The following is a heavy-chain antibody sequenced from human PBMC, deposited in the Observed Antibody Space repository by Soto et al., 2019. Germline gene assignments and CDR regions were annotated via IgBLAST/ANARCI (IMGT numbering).Heavy chain of an antibody. CDR3: ASPTGYRNYGMDV. D-gene: IGHD6-13*01. Sequence: QVQLVQSGAEVKKPGSSVKVSCKASGGTFSSYTISWVRQAPGQGLEWMGRIIPILGIANYAQKFQGRVTITADKSTSTAYMELSSLRSEDTAVYYCASPTGYRNYGMDVWGQGTTVTVSS. J-gene: IGHJ6*02. CDR1: GGTFSSYT. V-gene: IGHV1-69*02. CDR2: IIPILGIA.